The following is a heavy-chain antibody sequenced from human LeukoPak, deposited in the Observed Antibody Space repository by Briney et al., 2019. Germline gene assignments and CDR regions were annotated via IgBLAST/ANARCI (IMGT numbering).Heavy chain of an antibody. J-gene: IGHJ5*02. CDR1: GGSISSRNW. CDR3: ARGLGSSSWYVRAWFDP. CDR2: IHQSGST. Sequence: SGTLSLTCAVSGGSISSRNWWTWVRQPPGKGLEWIGNIHQSGSTSYNPSLQSRVTISVDTSKNQFSLKLSSVTAADTAVYYCARGLGSSSWYVRAWFDPWGQGTLVTVSS. D-gene: IGHD6-13*01. V-gene: IGHV4-4*02.